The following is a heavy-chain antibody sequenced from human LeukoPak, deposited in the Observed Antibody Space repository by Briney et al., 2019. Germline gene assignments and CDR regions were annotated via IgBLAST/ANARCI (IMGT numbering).Heavy chain of an antibody. CDR1: GYTFTGYY. D-gene: IGHD6-19*01. Sequence: ASVKVSCKPSGYTFTGYYLHWVRQAPGQGLEWMGWINPNTGATIYAEKFQGRVTMTRDTSIDTAYTEMRSLRSDDTAVYYCARDRVGSGWPRPWYFEFWGQGTLITVSS. V-gene: IGHV1-2*02. CDR3: ARDRVGSGWPRPWYFEF. CDR2: INPNTGAT. J-gene: IGHJ4*02.